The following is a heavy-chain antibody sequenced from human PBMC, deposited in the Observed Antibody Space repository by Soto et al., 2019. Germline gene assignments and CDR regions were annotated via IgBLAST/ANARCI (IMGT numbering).Heavy chain of an antibody. CDR1: GFTFSSYS. Sequence: PGGSLRLSCAASGFTFSSYSMNWVRQAPGKGLEWVSSISSSSSYIYYADSVKVRFTISRDNAKNSLYLQMNSLRAEETAVYYCASVGEVAHFDYWGQGTLVTVSS. CDR2: ISSSSSYI. J-gene: IGHJ4*02. CDR3: ASVGEVAHFDY. D-gene: IGHD3-16*01. V-gene: IGHV3-21*01.